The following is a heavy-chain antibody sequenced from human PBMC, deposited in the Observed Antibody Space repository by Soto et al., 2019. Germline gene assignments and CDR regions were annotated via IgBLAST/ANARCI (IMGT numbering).Heavy chain of an antibody. Sequence: QVQLVESGGGVVQPGRSLRLSCAASGFTFSSYGMHWVRQAPGKGLEWVAVISYDGSNKYYADSVKGRFTISRDNSKNTLYLQMNSLRAEDTAVYYCAKDWGSYNWFDPWGQGTLVTVSS. V-gene: IGHV3-30*18. J-gene: IGHJ5*02. CDR1: GFTFSSYG. CDR2: ISYDGSNK. CDR3: AKDWGSYNWFDP. D-gene: IGHD2-15*01.